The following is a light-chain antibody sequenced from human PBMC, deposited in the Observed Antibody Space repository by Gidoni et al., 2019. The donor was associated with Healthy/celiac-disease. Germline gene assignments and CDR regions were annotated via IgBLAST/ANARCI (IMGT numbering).Light chain of an antibody. CDR3: QSYDSSLSGPFV. CDR1: SPNIGAGYD. CDR2: GNS. V-gene: IGLV1-40*01. Sequence: QSVLTQPPSVSGAPGPRVPIPCTGSSPNIGAGYDVHWYQQPPGTAPKLLIYGNSNRPSGVPDRFSGSKSGTSASLAITGLQAEDEADYYCQSYDSSLSGPFVFGTGTKVTVL. J-gene: IGLJ1*01.